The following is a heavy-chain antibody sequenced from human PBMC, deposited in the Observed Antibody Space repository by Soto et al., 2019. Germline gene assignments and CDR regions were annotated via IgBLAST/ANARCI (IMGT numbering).Heavy chain of an antibody. V-gene: IGHV3-30-3*01. J-gene: IGHJ2*01. CDR1: GFTFSSYA. D-gene: IGHD4-17*01. CDR2: ISYDGSNK. CDR3: ARGDGDYDPFVFDL. Sequence: QVQLVESGGGVVQPGRSLRLSCAASGFTFSSYAMHWVRQAPGKGLEWVAVISYDGSNKYYADSVKGRFTISRDNSKNTLYLQMNSLRAEDTAVYYCARGDGDYDPFVFDLWGRGTLVTVSS.